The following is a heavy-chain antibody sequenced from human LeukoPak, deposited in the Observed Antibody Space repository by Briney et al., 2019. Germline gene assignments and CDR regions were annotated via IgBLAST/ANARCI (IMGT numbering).Heavy chain of an antibody. CDR1: GFSLNDYG. V-gene: IGHV3-33*01. J-gene: IGHJ4*01. D-gene: IGHD1-14*01. Sequence: PGGSRRLSCVVDGFSLNDYGVHWVRQAPGKGLEWVAVIWYDGDNEFYADSVKGRVTISRDISKNTVYLEMNSLRSDDTAVYYCARDNEYVTGPFDYWGHGTLVTVSS. CDR3: ARDNEYVTGPFDY. CDR2: IWYDGDNE.